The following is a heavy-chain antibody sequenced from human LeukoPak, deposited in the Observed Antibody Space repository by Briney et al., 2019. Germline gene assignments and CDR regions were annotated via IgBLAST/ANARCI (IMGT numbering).Heavy chain of an antibody. Sequence: SETLSLTCTVSGGSISSYYWSWIRQPAGKGLEWIGRIYTTGSTNYNPSLKSRVTMSVDTSKNQFSLKLSSVTAADTAVYYCARGRSVGRVRGCFVDYWGQGTLVTVSS. CDR3: ARGRSVGRVRGCFVDY. J-gene: IGHJ4*02. CDR2: IYTTGST. V-gene: IGHV4-4*07. CDR1: GGSISSYY. D-gene: IGHD3-10*01.